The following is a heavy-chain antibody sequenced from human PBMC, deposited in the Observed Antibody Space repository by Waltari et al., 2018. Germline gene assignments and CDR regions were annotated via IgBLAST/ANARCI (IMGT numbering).Heavy chain of an antibody. V-gene: IGHV1-46*01. CDR1: GYTFTSYY. CDR3: ARDWMAAAGTPEAFDI. J-gene: IGHJ3*02. D-gene: IGHD6-13*01. Sequence: QVQLVQSGAEVKKPGASVKVSCKASGYTFTSYYMNWVRQAPGQGLEWMGIINPSGGITSYAQKFQGRVTMTRDTSTSTVYMELSSLRSEDTAVYYCARDWMAAAGTPEAFDIWGQGTMVTVSS. CDR2: INPSGGIT.